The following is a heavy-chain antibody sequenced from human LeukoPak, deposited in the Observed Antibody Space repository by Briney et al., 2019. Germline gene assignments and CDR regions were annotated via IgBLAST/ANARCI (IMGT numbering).Heavy chain of an antibody. J-gene: IGHJ6*02. Sequence: GESLKISCKGSGYSFTSYWIGWVRRMPGKGLEWMGIIYPGDSDTRYSPSFQGQVTISADKSISTAYLQWSSLKAPDTAMYYCARDRITMVRGGNYYGMDVWGQGTTVTVSS. V-gene: IGHV5-51*01. CDR1: GYSFTSYW. D-gene: IGHD3-10*01. CDR3: ARDRITMVRGGNYYGMDV. CDR2: IYPGDSDT.